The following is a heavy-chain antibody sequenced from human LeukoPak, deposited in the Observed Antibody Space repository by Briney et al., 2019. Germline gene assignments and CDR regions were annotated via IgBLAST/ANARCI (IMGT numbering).Heavy chain of an antibody. V-gene: IGHV1-18*01. D-gene: IGHD5-24*01. Sequence: ASLKVSCKASGYTFTSYGISWVRQAPGQGLEWMGWISAYNGNTNYAQKLRGRVTMTTDTSTSTAYMELRSLRSDDTAVYYCARDRAEMATILRAHRYFDYWGQGTLVTVSS. CDR2: ISAYNGNT. J-gene: IGHJ4*02. CDR3: ARDRAEMATILRAHRYFDY. CDR1: GYTFTSYG.